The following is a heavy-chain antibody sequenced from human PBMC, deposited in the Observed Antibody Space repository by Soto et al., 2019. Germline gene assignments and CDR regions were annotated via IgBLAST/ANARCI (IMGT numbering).Heavy chain of an antibody. J-gene: IGHJ4*02. D-gene: IGHD2-15*01. V-gene: IGHV1-18*01. CDR2: TSTYNGNT. CDR3: ARDLPGYCSGASCYDFDY. Sequence: QVQLVQSGTEVKKPGASVKVSCKASGYTFTSYGISWVRQAPGLGLEWMGWTSTYNGNTIYAHNLQGRVTITTDTSTRTAYMALRSLTADGTAVYYCARDLPGYCSGASCYDFDYWGQGTLVTVSS. CDR1: GYTFTSYG.